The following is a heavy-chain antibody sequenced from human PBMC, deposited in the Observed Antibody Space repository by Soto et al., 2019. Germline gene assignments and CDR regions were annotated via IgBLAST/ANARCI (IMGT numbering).Heavy chain of an antibody. Sequence: QVQLVQSGAEVKKPGSSVKVSCKASGGTFSSYAISWVRQAPGQGLEWMGGIIPIFGTANYAQKFQGRVTISAHRSTNTAYMELSSLRSEDTAVYFCASYKAYGSGLDAFDIWGQGTVVTVSP. J-gene: IGHJ3*02. D-gene: IGHD3-10*01. V-gene: IGHV1-69*06. CDR2: IIPIFGTA. CDR3: ASYKAYGSGLDAFDI. CDR1: GGTFSSYA.